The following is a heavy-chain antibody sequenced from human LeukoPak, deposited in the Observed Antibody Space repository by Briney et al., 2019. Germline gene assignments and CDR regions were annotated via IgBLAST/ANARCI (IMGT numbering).Heavy chain of an antibody. D-gene: IGHD3-10*01. J-gene: IGHJ5*02. CDR2: IYYSGST. CDR3: ALYGSGSYYNELWFNP. CDR1: GGSISSYY. Sequence: SETLSLTCTVSGGSISSYYWSWIRQPPGRGLEWIGYIYYSGSTNYNPSLKSRVTISVDTSKNQFSLKLSSVTAADTAVYYCALYGSGSYYNELWFNPWGQGTLVTVSS. V-gene: IGHV4-59*01.